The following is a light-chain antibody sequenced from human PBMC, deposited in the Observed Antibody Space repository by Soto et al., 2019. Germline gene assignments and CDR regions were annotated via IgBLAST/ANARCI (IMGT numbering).Light chain of an antibody. V-gene: IGKV3-20*01. J-gene: IGKJ1*01. CDR1: QSVSDK. CDR3: QQYGSSPT. CDR2: GAS. Sequence: EIVMTQSPATVSVSPGERATLSCRASQSVSDKLAWYQQKPGQAPRLLIYGASSRATGIPDRFSGSGSGTDFTLTISRLEPEDFAVYYCQQYGSSPTFGQGTKLDIK.